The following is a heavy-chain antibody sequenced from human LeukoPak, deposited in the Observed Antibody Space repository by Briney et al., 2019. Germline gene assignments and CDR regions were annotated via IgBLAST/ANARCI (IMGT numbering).Heavy chain of an antibody. CDR1: GGSFSGYY. V-gene: IGHV4-34*01. Sequence: SETLSLTCAVYGGSFSGYYWSWIRQPPGKGLEWIGEINHSGSTNYNPSLKSRVTISVDTSKNQFSLKLSSVTAADTAVYYCAREIYDSSGYYYDAGPFDYWGQGTLVTVSS. CDR3: AREIYDSSGYYYDAGPFDY. D-gene: IGHD3-22*01. CDR2: INHSGST. J-gene: IGHJ4*02.